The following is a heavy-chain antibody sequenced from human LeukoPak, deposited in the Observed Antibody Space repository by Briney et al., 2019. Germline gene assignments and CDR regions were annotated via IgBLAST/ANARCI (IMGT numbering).Heavy chain of an antibody. D-gene: IGHD3-9*01. CDR1: GGSINRYY. V-gene: IGHV4-59*08. CDR2: IYYSGST. CDR3: ARHRVLRYFDWLSYAFDI. J-gene: IGHJ3*02. Sequence: PSETLSLTCTVSGGSINRYYWSWIRQPPGKGLEWVGYIYYSGSTNYNPSLKSRVTISVDTSKNQFSLTLSSVTAADTAVYDCARHRVLRYFDWLSYAFDIWGQGTMVTVSS.